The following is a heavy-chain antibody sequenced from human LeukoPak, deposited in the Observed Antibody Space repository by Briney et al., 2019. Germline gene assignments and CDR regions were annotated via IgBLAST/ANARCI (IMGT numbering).Heavy chain of an antibody. CDR1: GYTFTSYY. CDR3: ARDLLYYDSSGYYHDFDY. D-gene: IGHD3-22*01. V-gene: IGHV1-46*01. CDR2: INPSGGST. Sequence: ASVKVSCKASGYTFTSYYMHWVRQAPGQGLEWMAIINPSGGSTSYAQKFQGRVTMTRDTSTSTVYMELSSLRSEDTAVYYCARDLLYYDSSGYYHDFDYWGQGTLVTVSS. J-gene: IGHJ4*02.